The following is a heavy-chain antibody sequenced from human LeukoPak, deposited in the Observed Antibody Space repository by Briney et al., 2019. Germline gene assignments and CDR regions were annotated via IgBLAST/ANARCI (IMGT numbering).Heavy chain of an antibody. J-gene: IGHJ5*02. CDR1: DGAIAGYS. V-gene: IGHV4-4*07. CDR3: ARDFYDYVWGSYRGHWFDP. Sequence: SETLSLTCTVSDGAIAGYSWSWIRQPAGKGLEWIGRIYTSGSTNYNPSLKSRVTISVDTSKNQFSLKLSSVTAADTAVYYCARDFYDYVWGSYRGHWFDPWGQGTLVTVSS. D-gene: IGHD3-16*01. CDR2: IYTSGST.